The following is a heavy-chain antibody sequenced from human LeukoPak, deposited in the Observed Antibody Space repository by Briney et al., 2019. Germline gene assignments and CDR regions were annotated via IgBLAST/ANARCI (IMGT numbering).Heavy chain of an antibody. D-gene: IGHD3-22*01. Sequence: GGSLRLSCAASGFSFSGYWMRWVRQAPGKGLEWVANISPEGSDKYYKDSVKGRFTVSRDNAKDSLYLQMNSLRAEDTAVYYCARDEDSSAFDPWGQGTLVTVSS. CDR3: ARDEDSSAFDP. CDR2: ISPEGSDK. V-gene: IGHV3-7*01. J-gene: IGHJ5*02. CDR1: GFSFSGYW.